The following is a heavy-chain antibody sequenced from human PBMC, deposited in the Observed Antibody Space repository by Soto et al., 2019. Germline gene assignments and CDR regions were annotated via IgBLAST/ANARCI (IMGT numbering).Heavy chain of an antibody. CDR2: ISYDGSNK. CDR3: ARDSSSWYGGGFDY. D-gene: IGHD6-13*01. CDR1: GFTFSSYA. V-gene: IGHV3-30-3*01. Sequence: GGSLRLSCAASGFTFSSYAMHWVRQAPGKGLEWVAVISYDGSNKYYADSVKGRFTISRDNSKNTLYLQMNSLRAEDTAVYYCARDSSSWYGGGFDYWGQGT. J-gene: IGHJ4*02.